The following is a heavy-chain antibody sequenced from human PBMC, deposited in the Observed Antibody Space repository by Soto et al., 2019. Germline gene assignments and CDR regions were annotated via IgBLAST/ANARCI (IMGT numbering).Heavy chain of an antibody. Sequence: EVQLVESGGGLVKPGGSLGLPGAAFGFTFITYSMNWFGQAPGRGREWVSSISSSSSYIYYADSVKGRFTISRDNAKNSLYLQMNSLRAEDTAVYYCARGGKQQLVQGRDYWGQGTLVTVSS. CDR2: ISSSSSYI. CDR1: GFTFITYS. CDR3: ARGGKQQLVQGRDY. J-gene: IGHJ4*02. V-gene: IGHV3-21*01. D-gene: IGHD6-13*01.